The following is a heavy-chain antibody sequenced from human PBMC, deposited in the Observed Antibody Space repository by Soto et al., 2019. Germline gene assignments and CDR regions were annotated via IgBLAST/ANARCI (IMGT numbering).Heavy chain of an antibody. CDR1: GFTFSDYY. V-gene: IGHV3-11*05. J-gene: IGHJ6*02. CDR3: ARDGYRAMAGEYALDV. D-gene: IGHD6-19*01. CDR2: ISSSSSYT. Sequence: QVQLVESGGGLVKPGGSLRLSCAASGFTFSDYYMSWIRQAPGKGLEWVSYISSSSSYTNYADSVKGRFTISRDNAKNSLYLQMNSLRVEDTAVYYCARDGYRAMAGEYALDVWGQGTTVTVSS.